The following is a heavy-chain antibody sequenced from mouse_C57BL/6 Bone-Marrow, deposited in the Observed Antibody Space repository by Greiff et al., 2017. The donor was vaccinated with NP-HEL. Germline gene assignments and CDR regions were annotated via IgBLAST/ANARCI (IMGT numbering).Heavy chain of an antibody. CDR1: GYTFTSYG. CDR3: ARSYYYGSSYDYYFDY. J-gene: IGHJ2*01. CDR2: TPKRSANT. D-gene: IGHD1-1*01. Sequence: QVHVKQSGAELARPGASVKLSCKASGYTFTSYGISWVKQRTGQGLEWIGNTPKRSANTYENEKFKGKATLTADKSSSTAYMELRSLTSEDSAVYFCARSYYYGSSYDYYFDYWGQGTTLTVSS. V-gene: IGHV1-81*01.